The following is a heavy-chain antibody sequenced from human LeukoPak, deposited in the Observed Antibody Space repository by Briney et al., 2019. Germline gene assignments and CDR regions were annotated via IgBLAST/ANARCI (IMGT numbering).Heavy chain of an antibody. CDR3: ARGSYDFWSGYSYYFDY. CDR1: GYTFTSYD. Sequence: PGASVKVSCKASGYTFTSYDINWVRQATGQGLEWMGWMNPNSGNTSYAQKFQGRVTITRNTSISTAYMELSSLRSEDTAVYYCARGSYDFWSGYSYYFDYWGQGTLVTVSS. CDR2: MNPNSGNT. D-gene: IGHD3-3*01. V-gene: IGHV1-8*03. J-gene: IGHJ4*02.